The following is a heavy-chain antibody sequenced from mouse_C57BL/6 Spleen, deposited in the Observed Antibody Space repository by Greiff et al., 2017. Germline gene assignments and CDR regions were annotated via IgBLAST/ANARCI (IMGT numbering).Heavy chain of an antibody. CDR3: ARDKLGKGYFDY. CDR2: ISDSGSYT. V-gene: IGHV5-4*01. CDR1: GFTFSSYA. J-gene: IGHJ2*01. D-gene: IGHD4-1*01. Sequence: EVKLVESGGGLVKPGGSLKLSCAASGFTFSSYAMSWVRQTPEKRLEWVATISDSGSYTYYPNNVKGRFTISRDNAKNNLYLQMSHLKSEDTAMYYCARDKLGKGYFDYWGQGTTLTVSS.